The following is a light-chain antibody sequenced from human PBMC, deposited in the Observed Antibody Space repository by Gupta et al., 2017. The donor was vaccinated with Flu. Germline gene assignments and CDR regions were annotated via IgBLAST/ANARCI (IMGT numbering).Light chain of an antibody. V-gene: IGLV3-25*03. J-gene: IGLJ1*01. CDR3: QSADSSGSYV. CDR2: KDT. Sequence: GQTARITCSGDALPKQYVYWYQQKPGQAPVLVIYKDTERPSGIPERFSGSSSGTTLTLTISGVQAEDEAEYYCQSADSSGSYVFGPGTRVTVL. CDR1: ALPKQY.